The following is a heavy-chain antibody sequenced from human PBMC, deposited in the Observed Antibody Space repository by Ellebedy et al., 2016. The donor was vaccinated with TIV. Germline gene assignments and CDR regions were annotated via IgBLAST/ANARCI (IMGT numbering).Heavy chain of an antibody. Sequence: AASVKVSCKASGYTFTRYAIHWVRQAPGQRLEWMGWITAGNVNPTYSQKFQDRVTITRDTSASTNYMELSSLRSEDTAVYYCARVRNYYESRGYFQKSYGMDVWGQGTPVTVFS. D-gene: IGHD3-22*01. CDR3: ARVRNYYESRGYFQKSYGMDV. V-gene: IGHV1-3*01. CDR2: ITAGNVNP. J-gene: IGHJ6*02. CDR1: GYTFTRYA.